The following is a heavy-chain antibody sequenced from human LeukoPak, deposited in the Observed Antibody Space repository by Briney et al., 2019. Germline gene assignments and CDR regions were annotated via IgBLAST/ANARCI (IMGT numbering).Heavy chain of an antibody. D-gene: IGHD3-10*01. CDR2: ISSSSSYI. CDR1: GFTFSSYS. CDR3: AKTYHTRFGELSGLYGMDV. Sequence: KSGGSLRLSCAASGFTFSSYSMNWVRQAPGKGLEWVSSISSSSSYIYYADSVKGRFTISRDNAKNSLYLQMNSLRAEDTALYYCAKTYHTRFGELSGLYGMDVWGQGTTVTVSS. V-gene: IGHV3-21*04. J-gene: IGHJ6*02.